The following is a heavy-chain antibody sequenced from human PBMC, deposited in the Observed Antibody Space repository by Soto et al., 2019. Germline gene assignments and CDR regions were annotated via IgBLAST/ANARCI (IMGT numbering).Heavy chain of an antibody. Sequence: QVQLVQSGAEVKKPGASVKVSCKASRYTFISYDINWVRQATGQGLERMGWMNPKSANTGYAQNFQGRVTMTRNTSISTAYMELSSLRSEDTAVYYCARSPSWETTVTPYYFDYWGQGTLVTVSS. J-gene: IGHJ4*02. D-gene: IGHD4-4*01. CDR3: ARSPSWETTVTPYYFDY. CDR1: RYTFISYD. CDR2: MNPKSANT. V-gene: IGHV1-8*01.